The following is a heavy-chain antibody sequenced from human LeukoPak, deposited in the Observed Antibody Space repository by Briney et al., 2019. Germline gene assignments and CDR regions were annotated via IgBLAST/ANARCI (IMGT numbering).Heavy chain of an antibody. V-gene: IGHV3-7*02. CDR3: ARYGGNAFDA. J-gene: IGHJ3*01. CDR2: IKQDGTEK. Sequence: PGGSLRLSCAASGFTFSRYWMSWVRQAPGKGLEWVANIKQDGTEKFYLDSVRGRFTISRDNAKNSLYLQMNSLRAEDTALYYCARYGGNAFDAWGQGTMSPSLQ. CDR1: GFTFSRYW. D-gene: IGHD4/OR15-4a*01.